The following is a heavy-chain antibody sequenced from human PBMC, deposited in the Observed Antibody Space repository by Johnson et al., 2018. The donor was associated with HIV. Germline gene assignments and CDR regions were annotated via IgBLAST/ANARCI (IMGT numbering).Heavy chain of an antibody. CDR1: GFTFRSYA. D-gene: IGHD3-9*01. J-gene: IGHJ3*02. CDR2: ISYDGSNK. CDR3: AKDTIAGVKGDSLI. Sequence: QVQLVESGGGVVQPGRSLRLSCAASGFTFRSYAMHWVRQAPGKGLEWVADISYDGSNKYYADSVKGRFTISRDNSKNTLYLQMNSLRAEDTAVYYCAKDTIAGVKGDSLIWGQGTMVTVSS. V-gene: IGHV3-30*04.